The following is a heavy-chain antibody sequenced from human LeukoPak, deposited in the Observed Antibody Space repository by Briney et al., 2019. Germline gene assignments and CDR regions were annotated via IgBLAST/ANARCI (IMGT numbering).Heavy chain of an antibody. Sequence: ASVKVFCKASGYTFTGYYMHWVRQAPGQGLEWMGWINPNSGGTNYAQKFQGRVTMTRDTSISTAYMELSRLRSDDTAVYYCARDSSSSWYHFDYWGQGTLVTVSS. CDR2: INPNSGGT. J-gene: IGHJ4*02. CDR3: ARDSSSSWYHFDY. CDR1: GYTFTGYY. D-gene: IGHD6-13*01. V-gene: IGHV1-2*02.